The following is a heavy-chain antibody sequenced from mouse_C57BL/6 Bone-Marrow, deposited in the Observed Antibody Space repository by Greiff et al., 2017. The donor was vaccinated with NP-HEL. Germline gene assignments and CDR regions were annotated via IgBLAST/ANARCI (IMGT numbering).Heavy chain of an antibody. CDR2: INPSSGYT. CDR1: GYTFTSYT. D-gene: IGHD3-2*02. V-gene: IGHV1-4*01. Sequence: QVQLQQSGAELARPGASVKMSCKASGYTFTSYTMHWVKQRPGQGLEWIGYINPSSGYTKYNQKFKDKATLTADKSSSTAYMQLSSLTSEDSAVYYCARDAAQATDFDYWGQGTTLTVSS. J-gene: IGHJ2*01. CDR3: ARDAAQATDFDY.